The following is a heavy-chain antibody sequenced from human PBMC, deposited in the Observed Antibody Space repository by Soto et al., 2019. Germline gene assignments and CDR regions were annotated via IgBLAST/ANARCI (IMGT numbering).Heavy chain of an antibody. D-gene: IGHD1-26*01. CDR1: GYSFSSYW. J-gene: IGHJ4*02. CDR2: IYPGDSDT. Sequence: GESLKISCKGSGYSFSSYWIAWVRQMPGKGLEWMGIIYPGDSDTRYSPSFEGQVTISADKSISTAYLQWSSLKASDTALYYCARLEASGSYPLWYFDYWGQGTLVTVSS. CDR3: ARLEASGSYPLWYFDY. V-gene: IGHV5-51*01.